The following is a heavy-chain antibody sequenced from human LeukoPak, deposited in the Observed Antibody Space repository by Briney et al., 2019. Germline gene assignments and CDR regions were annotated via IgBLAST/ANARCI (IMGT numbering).Heavy chain of an antibody. CDR3: ARANYDYVWGSSGIDY. D-gene: IGHD3-16*01. Sequence: SETLSLTCIVSGGSISSYYWSWIRQPPGKGLEWIGYIYFSGSTNYNPSLESRVTMSVDTSKNQFSLKLSSVTAADTAVYYCARANYDYVWGSSGIDYWGQGTLVTVSS. V-gene: IGHV4-59*12. CDR1: GGSISSYY. CDR2: IYFSGST. J-gene: IGHJ4*02.